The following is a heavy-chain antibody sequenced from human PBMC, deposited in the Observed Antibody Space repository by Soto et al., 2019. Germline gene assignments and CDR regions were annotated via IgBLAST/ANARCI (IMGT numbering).Heavy chain of an antibody. CDR3: ARDGKLVITYYFDY. CDR1: GFTFSSYG. CDR2: IWYDGSNK. D-gene: IGHD3-22*01. J-gene: IGHJ4*02. Sequence: GGSLRLSCAASGFTFSSYGMHWVRQAPGKGLEWVAVIWYDGSNKYYADSVKGRFTISRDNSKNTLYLQMNSLRAEDTAVYYCARDGKLVITYYFDYWGQGTLVTVSS. V-gene: IGHV3-33*01.